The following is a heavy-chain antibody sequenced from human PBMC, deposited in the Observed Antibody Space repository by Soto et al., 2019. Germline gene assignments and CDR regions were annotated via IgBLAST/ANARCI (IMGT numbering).Heavy chain of an antibody. CDR1: GGTFSSYA. D-gene: IGHD3-10*01. CDR3: ARDRGARGVTHYYYYGMDV. CDR2: IIPIFGTA. V-gene: IGHV1-69*06. Sequence: QVQLVQSGAEVKKPGSSVKVSCKASGGTFSSYAISWVRQAPGQGLEWMGGIIPIFGTANYAQKFQGRVTITADKSTSTAYMELSSLRSEDTAVYYYARDRGARGVTHYYYYGMDVWGQGTTVTVSS. J-gene: IGHJ6*02.